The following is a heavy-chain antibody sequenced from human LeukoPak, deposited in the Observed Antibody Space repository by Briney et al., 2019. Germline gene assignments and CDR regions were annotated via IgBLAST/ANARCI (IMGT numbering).Heavy chain of an antibody. D-gene: IGHD1-1*01. V-gene: IGHV3-13*01. J-gene: IGHJ6*02. CDR1: EFTFSKYD. CDR3: TRGGGINWNGGYYYFGMDV. Sequence: GGSLRLSCTASEFTFSKYDMHWVRQAAGRGLEWVSGIGTGGDTYYPGSLKGRFTISRENAQNSVYLQMNSLSAGDTAVYYCTRGGGINWNGGYYYFGMDVWGQGTTVTVSS. CDR2: IGTGGDT.